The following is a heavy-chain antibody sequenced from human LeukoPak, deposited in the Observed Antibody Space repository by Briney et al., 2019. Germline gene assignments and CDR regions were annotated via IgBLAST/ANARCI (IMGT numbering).Heavy chain of an antibody. CDR3: ARDPDHGALDY. V-gene: IGHV3-7*01. J-gene: IGHJ4*02. D-gene: IGHD4-17*01. Sequence: GGSLRLSCAASGLTFSRCWMSWVRQAPGKGLEWVADINQDGSGKYYVDSVKGRFTVSRDNAKNSLYLQMNSLRAEDTAVYYCARDPDHGALDYWGQGTPVTVSA. CDR2: INQDGSGK. CDR1: GLTFSRCW.